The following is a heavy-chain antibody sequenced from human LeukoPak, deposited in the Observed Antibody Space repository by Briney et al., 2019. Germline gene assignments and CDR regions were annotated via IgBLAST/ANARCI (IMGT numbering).Heavy chain of an antibody. V-gene: IGHV4-34*01. D-gene: IGHD5-18*01. J-gene: IGHJ6*03. CDR1: GGSFSGYY. Sequence: PSETLSLTCAVYGGSFSGYYWSWIRQPPGKGLEWIGEINHSGSTNYNPSLKSRVTISVDTSKNQFSLKLSSVTAADTAVYYCARGGRYSYGYYMDVWGKGTTVTVSS. CDR2: INHSGST. CDR3: ARGGRYSYGYYMDV.